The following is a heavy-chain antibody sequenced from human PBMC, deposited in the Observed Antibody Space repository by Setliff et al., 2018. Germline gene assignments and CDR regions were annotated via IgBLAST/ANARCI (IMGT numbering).Heavy chain of an antibody. V-gene: IGHV4-39*01. CDR1: GASLNSGTYY. CDR2: IYYRGDT. Sequence: LSLTCTVSGASLNSGTYYWGWIRQPPGKGLEWIGRIYYRGDTYYNPSLKGRLTISVDTAQNQFSLRLTSVTAADTAVYYCARASYGFWSGYWGDYYYMDVWGKGTTVTVSS. D-gene: IGHD3-3*01. CDR3: ARASYGFWSGYWGDYYYMDV. J-gene: IGHJ6*03.